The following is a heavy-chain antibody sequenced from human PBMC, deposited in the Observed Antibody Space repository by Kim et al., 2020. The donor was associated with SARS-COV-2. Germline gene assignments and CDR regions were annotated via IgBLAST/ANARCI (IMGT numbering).Heavy chain of an antibody. D-gene: IGHD4-17*01. CDR1: GFTFSSYA. Sequence: GGSLRLSCAASGFTFSSYAMHWVRQAPGKGLEWVAVIWYDGSNKYYADSVKGRFTISRDNSKNTLYLQMNSLRAEDTAVYYCAKDQGGPTVSYYYYGMDVWGQGTTVTVSS. V-gene: IGHV3-33*06. CDR2: IWYDGSNK. CDR3: AKDQGGPTVSYYYYGMDV. J-gene: IGHJ6*02.